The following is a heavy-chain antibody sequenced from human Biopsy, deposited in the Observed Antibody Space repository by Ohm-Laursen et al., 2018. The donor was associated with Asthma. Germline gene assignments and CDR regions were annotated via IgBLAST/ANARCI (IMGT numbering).Heavy chain of an antibody. D-gene: IGHD1-14*01. CDR2: IDWEEDK. Sequence: TTQTLTLTCSFSGFSLSSSGANVNWIRQPPGKALEWLARIDWEEDKFCSTSLRTRLTISKGSSEDQVVLTMTNMGPVDTATYYCTRHNDYWGPGILVTVSS. J-gene: IGHJ4*02. CDR3: TRHNDY. V-gene: IGHV2-70*04. CDR1: GFSLSSSGAN.